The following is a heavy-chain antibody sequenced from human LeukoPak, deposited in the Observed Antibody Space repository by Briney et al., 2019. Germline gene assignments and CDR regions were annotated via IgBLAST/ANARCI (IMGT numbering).Heavy chain of an antibody. V-gene: IGHV3-7*01. CDR2: IKKDGREK. Sequence: GGSLRLSCAASGFTFSSNYMTWVRQAPGKGLEWVANIKKDGREKHYVDSVEGRFTISRDNAKNSLYLQMNSLRAEDTAVYYCAKEENSSGWYSPMDVWGQGTTVTVSS. CDR1: GFTFSSNY. J-gene: IGHJ6*02. CDR3: AKEENSSGWYSPMDV. D-gene: IGHD6-19*01.